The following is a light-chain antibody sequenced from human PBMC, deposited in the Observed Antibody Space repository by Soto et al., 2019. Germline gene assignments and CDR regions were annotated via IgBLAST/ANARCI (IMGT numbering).Light chain of an antibody. CDR1: QSVSNN. CDR3: QQYDKWPTWT. J-gene: IGKJ1*01. V-gene: IGKV3-15*01. Sequence: EIVMTQSPATLSVSPGERATLSCRASQSVSNNLAWYQHRPGHAPRLLIYGASTRATGVPARFSGSGSGTDFTLTIRSLQSEDFAVYYCQQYDKWPTWTFGQGTKVDIK. CDR2: GAS.